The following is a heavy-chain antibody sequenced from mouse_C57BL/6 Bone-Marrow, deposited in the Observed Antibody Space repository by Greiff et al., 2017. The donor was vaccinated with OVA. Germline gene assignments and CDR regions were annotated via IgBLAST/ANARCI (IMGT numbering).Heavy chain of an antibody. CDR1: GYSITSGYY. Sequence: ESGPGLVKPSQSLSLTCSVTGYSITSGYYWNWIRQFPGNKLEWMGYISYDGSNNYNPYLKNRISITRDTSTNQFFLKLNSVTTEDTATYDCARGSYSNYDSWYFDVWGTGTTVTVSS. CDR3: ARGSYSNYDSWYFDV. D-gene: IGHD2-5*01. V-gene: IGHV3-6*01. CDR2: ISYDGSN. J-gene: IGHJ1*03.